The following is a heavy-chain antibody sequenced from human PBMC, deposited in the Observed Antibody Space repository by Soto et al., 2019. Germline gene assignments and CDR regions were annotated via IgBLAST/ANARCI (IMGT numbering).Heavy chain of an antibody. CDR3: ARSMGTSSEYYFDY. CDR2: INHKGSS. V-gene: IGHV4-34*01. D-gene: IGHD6-6*01. CDR1: GESSRGYY. J-gene: IGHJ4*02. Sequence: LSLTCAVYGESSRGYYWNWIRQPPGKGLEWIGGINHKGSSSYNPSLKSRVTISIDTSKKHFSLKLSSVTAADTAVYYCARSMGTSSEYYFDYWGQGTLVTVSS.